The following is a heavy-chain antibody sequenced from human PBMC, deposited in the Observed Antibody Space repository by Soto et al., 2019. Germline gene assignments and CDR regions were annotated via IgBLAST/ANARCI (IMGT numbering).Heavy chain of an antibody. CDR3: VTVNLVGAAYYFDY. D-gene: IGHD1-26*01. CDR1: GGSIRNGDYY. J-gene: IGHJ4*02. Sequence: SETLSLTCTVSGGSIRNGDYYWGWIRQPPGKGLEWIGYVYYSGTTYSHPSLNSRVSISVDTSENQFSLRLTSVTAADTAVYYCVTVNLVGAAYYFDYWGPGTLVTV. V-gene: IGHV4-30-4*01. CDR2: VYYSGTT.